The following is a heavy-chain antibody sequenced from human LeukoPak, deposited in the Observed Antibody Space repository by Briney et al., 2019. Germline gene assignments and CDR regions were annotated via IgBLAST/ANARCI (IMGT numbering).Heavy chain of an antibody. Sequence: GGSLRLSCAASGFTFSDYAMHWVRQAPGKGLEWVGVISEDGSNEYYTDSVKGRFTISRDNSRSTLILQMNSLRPEDTSFYYCAREAYGSSWYDYLDYWGQGTLVTVPS. D-gene: IGHD6-13*01. CDR3: AREAYGSSWYDYLDY. J-gene: IGHJ4*02. CDR2: ISEDGSNE. CDR1: GFTFSDYA. V-gene: IGHV3-30*04.